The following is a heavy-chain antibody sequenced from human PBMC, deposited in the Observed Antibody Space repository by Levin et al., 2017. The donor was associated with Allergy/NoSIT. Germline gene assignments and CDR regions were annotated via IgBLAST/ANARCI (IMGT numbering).Heavy chain of an antibody. CDR2: ISSRSGYE. CDR1: GFTFSSYS. J-gene: IGHJ4*02. V-gene: IGHV3-21*01. D-gene: IGHD2-15*01. CDR3: ARDLEEDVVVAGAAYCSRGGCYAWDY. Sequence: GESLKISCAASGFTFSSYSMNWVRQAPGKGLEWVSSISSRSGYEYYADSVRGRFTISRDNTKNSLYLQMNSLGAEDTAVYYCARDLEEDVVVAGAAYCSRGGCYAWDYWGQGTLVTVSS.